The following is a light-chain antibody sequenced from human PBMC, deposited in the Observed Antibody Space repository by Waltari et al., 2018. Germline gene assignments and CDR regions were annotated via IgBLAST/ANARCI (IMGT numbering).Light chain of an antibody. CDR3: CSYTTDTTFMYV. Sequence: QSALTQPASVSGSPGQSINISCTGTSSDVGGYDYVSWYQQHHGKAPKLLVYDVTERPSGGSNRFSGSKSGNTASLTIYGLQAEDEADYYCCSYTTDTTFMYVFGTGTKVTVL. J-gene: IGLJ1*01. V-gene: IGLV2-14*03. CDR1: SSDVGGYDY. CDR2: DVT.